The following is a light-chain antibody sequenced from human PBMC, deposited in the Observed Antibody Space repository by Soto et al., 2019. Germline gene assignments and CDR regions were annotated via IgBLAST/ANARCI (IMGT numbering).Light chain of an antibody. CDR2: DVS. Sequence: QSALTQPRSVSGSPGQSVTISCTGTSSDVGGYNYVSWYQQHPGKAPKLMIYDVSKRPSGVPDRFSGSKSGNTASLTISGLQGEDEADYYCCSYAGSLVVFGGGTKLTVL. J-gene: IGLJ2*01. V-gene: IGLV2-11*01. CDR1: SSDVGGYNY. CDR3: CSYAGSLVV.